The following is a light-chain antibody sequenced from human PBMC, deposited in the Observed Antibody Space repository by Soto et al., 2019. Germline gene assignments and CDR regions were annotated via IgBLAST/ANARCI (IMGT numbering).Light chain of an antibody. CDR2: AAS. Sequence: DIQMTQSPSSLSASVGDRVTITCWASQSVSHSLNWYQQKPGKAPELLIYAASTLQTGVPSRFSGSGSGTDLTLTISSLQPEHFATYYFQQDYSIPFTFGPETNVDIK. CDR1: QSVSHS. J-gene: IGKJ3*01. V-gene: IGKV1-39*01. CDR3: QQDYSIPFT.